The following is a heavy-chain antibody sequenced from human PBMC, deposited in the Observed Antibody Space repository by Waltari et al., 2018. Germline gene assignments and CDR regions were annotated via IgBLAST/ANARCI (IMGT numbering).Heavy chain of an antibody. J-gene: IGHJ4*02. D-gene: IGHD5-12*01. V-gene: IGHV4-61*02. Sequence: QVQLQESGPGLVKPSQTLSLTCTVSGGSISSDTYYWSWIRQPAGKGLEWIGRIYTSGSTNYNPARKSRVTVSVDTSKNQCSLNLNSVTAADTAVYYCVRNSGNPKYYFDNWGQGTLVTVSS. CDR3: VRNSGNPKYYFDN. CDR1: GGSISSDTYY. CDR2: IYTSGST.